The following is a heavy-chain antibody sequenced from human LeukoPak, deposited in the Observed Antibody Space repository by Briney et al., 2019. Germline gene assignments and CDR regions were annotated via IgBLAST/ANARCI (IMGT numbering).Heavy chain of an antibody. V-gene: IGHV3-72*01. CDR1: GFTLRDYH. CDR3: ARDGAEGDDSAFDV. D-gene: IGHD3-22*01. J-gene: IGHJ3*01. Sequence: GGSLRLSCVGSGFTLRDYHMDWVRQAPGMGLEWVGRTRSKVRKYATEYAASVKGRFIISRDESENSVFLHLSSLTVEDTALYYCARDGAEGDDSAFDVWGQGTMVTVSS. CDR2: TRSKVRKYAT.